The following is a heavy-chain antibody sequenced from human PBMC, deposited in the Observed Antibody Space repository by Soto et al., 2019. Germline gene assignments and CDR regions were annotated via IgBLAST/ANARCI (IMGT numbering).Heavy chain of an antibody. Sequence: GGSLSLSCAAAGFRFSDHYMTWIRQAPGKGLEWASYISSGSSTIYYAHSVKGRFTISRDNAKNSLNLQMNSLRAEDTAVYYCATSSGALAASFPYYFDYWGHGTLVTVSS. CDR3: ATSSGALAASFPYYFDY. D-gene: IGHD6-19*01. V-gene: IGHV3-11*01. CDR2: ISSGSSTI. J-gene: IGHJ4*01. CDR1: GFRFSDHY.